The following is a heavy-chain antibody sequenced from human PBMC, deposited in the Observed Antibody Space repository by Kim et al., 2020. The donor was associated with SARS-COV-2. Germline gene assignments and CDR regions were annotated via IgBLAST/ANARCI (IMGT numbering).Heavy chain of an antibody. D-gene: IGHD4-17*01. CDR1: GGSISSGGYY. CDR3: ARVPPTTVTSGNWFDP. CDR2: IYYSGST. V-gene: IGHV4-31*03. J-gene: IGHJ5*02. Sequence: SETLSLTCTVSGGSISSGGYYWSWIRQHPGKGLEWIGYIYYSGSTYYNPSLKSRVTISVDTSKNQFSLKLSSVTAADTAVYYCARVPPTTVTSGNWFDPWGQGTLVTVSS.